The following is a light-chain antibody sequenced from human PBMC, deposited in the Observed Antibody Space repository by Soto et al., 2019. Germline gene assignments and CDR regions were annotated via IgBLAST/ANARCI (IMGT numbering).Light chain of an antibody. CDR1: QSVSSY. CDR2: DAS. J-gene: IGKJ4*01. V-gene: IGKV3-11*01. CDR3: QQRSNWPLT. Sequence: EIVLTQSPATLSLSPGERATLSCRASQSVSSYLAWYQQKPGQAPWLLIYDASNRATGIPARFSGSGSGTDFTLTISSLEPEDFAVYYCQQRSNWPLTFVGGTKVEIK.